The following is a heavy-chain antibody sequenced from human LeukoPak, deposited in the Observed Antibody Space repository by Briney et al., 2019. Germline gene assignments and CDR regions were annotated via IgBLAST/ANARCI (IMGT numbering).Heavy chain of an antibody. J-gene: IGHJ4*02. CDR1: GYSISSGYN. CDR3: ARCGSGSSRNDY. D-gene: IGHD1-26*01. Sequence: SETLSLTCAVSGYSISSGYNWGWFRRPPGKGLWGIGSIYHSGSTYYNPSLKSRVTISVDTSKNQFSLKLSSVTAADTAVYYCARCGSGSSRNDYWGQGTLVTVSS. CDR2: IYHSGST. V-gene: IGHV4-38-2*01.